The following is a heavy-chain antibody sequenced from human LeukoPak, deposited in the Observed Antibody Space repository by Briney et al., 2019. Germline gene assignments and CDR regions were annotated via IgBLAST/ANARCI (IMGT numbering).Heavy chain of an antibody. D-gene: IGHD5-18*01. CDR3: ASWVLLSGASGYSYGYDY. Sequence: GGSLRLSCAASGFTFSSYSMNWVRQAPGKGLEWVSSISSSSSYIYYADSVKGRFTITRDNAKNSLYLQMNSLRAEDTAVYYCASWVLLSGASGYSYGYDYWGQGTLVTVSS. CDR2: ISSSSSYI. V-gene: IGHV3-21*01. CDR1: GFTFSSYS. J-gene: IGHJ4*02.